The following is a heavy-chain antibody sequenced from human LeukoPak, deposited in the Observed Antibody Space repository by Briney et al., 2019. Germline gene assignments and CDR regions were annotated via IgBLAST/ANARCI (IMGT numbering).Heavy chain of an antibody. J-gene: IGHJ4*02. CDR1: GFTFSNYW. Sequence: GGSLSLSCAASGFTFSNYWMSWVRQAPGKGLEWVANIKQDGSEKYYVDSVKGRFTISRDNAKNSLYLQMNTLRAEDTAMYYRARGLVFDYWGQGTLVTVSS. V-gene: IGHV3-7*01. D-gene: IGHD6-13*01. CDR3: ARGLVFDY. CDR2: IKQDGSEK.